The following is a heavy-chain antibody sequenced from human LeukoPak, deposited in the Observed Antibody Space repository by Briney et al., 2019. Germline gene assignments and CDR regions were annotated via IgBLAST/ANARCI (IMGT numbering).Heavy chain of an antibody. CDR1: GFTFSSYA. D-gene: IGHD6-13*01. CDR2: ISYDGSNK. CDR3: ASRLAATGP. Sequence: GGSLRLSCAAPGFTFSSYAMHWVRQAPGKGLEWVAVISYDGSNKYYADSVKGRFTISRDNSKNTLYLQMNSLRAEDTAVYYCASRLAATGPWGQGTLVTVSS. V-gene: IGHV3-30*04. J-gene: IGHJ5*02.